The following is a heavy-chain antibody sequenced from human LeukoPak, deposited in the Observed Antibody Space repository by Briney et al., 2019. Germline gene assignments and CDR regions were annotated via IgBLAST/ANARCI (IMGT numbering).Heavy chain of an antibody. CDR2: IYPGDSDP. J-gene: IGHJ2*01. Sequence: PGESLKICNKASGYSFTSYWICLVRQIPGKRLEWMWIIYPGDSDPRYSPSLQGQVTLSADKSISTAYLQWSSLKASDTAMYYCARQDPPSRRERLWYFDLWGRGTLVTVS. V-gene: IGHV5-51*01. CDR3: ARQDPPSRRERLWYFDL. CDR1: GYSFTSYW.